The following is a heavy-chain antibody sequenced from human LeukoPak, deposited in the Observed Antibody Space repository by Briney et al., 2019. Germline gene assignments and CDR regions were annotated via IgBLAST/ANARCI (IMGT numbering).Heavy chain of an antibody. CDR3: AKDQSSSFTTFDY. CDR1: GSTFSSYG. J-gene: IGHJ4*02. CDR2: IWYGGSNK. Sequence: PGRSLRLSCAASGSTFSSYGMHWVRQAPGKGLEWVAVIWYGGSNKYYADSVKGRFTISRDNSKNTLYLQMNSLRAEDTAVYYCAKDQSSSFTTFDYWGQGTLVTVSS. D-gene: IGHD6-13*01. V-gene: IGHV3-30*18.